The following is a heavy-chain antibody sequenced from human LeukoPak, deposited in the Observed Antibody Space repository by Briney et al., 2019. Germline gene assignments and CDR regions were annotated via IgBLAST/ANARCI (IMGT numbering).Heavy chain of an antibody. CDR2: ISGSGGST. Sequence: GGSLRLSCAASGFTFSSYAMGWVRQAPGKGLEWVSAISGSGGSTYYADSVKGRFTISRDNSKNTLYLQMNSLRAEDTAVYYCAKDFSITFGGVIASPVDYWGQGTLVTVSS. J-gene: IGHJ4*02. CDR3: AKDFSITFGGVIASPVDY. V-gene: IGHV3-23*01. CDR1: GFTFSSYA. D-gene: IGHD3-16*02.